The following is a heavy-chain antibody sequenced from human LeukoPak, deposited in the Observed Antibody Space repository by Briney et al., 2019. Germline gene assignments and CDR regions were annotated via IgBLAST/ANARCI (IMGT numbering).Heavy chain of an antibody. Sequence: GGSLRLSCAASGFTFSSYSMNWVRQAPGKGLEWVSSISSSSSYIYYADSVKGRFTISRDNAKNSLYLQMNSLRAEDTAVYYCARGFTVTANGDYWGQGTLVTVSS. J-gene: IGHJ4*02. CDR2: ISSSSSYI. D-gene: IGHD4-17*01. CDR1: GFTFSSYS. CDR3: ARGFTVTANGDY. V-gene: IGHV3-21*01.